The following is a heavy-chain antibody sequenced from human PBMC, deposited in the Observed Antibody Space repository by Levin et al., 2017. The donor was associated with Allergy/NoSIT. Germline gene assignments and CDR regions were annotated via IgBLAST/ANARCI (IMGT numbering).Heavy chain of an antibody. CDR2: INPNSGGT. V-gene: IGHV1-2*02. D-gene: IGHD3-10*01. Sequence: GESLKISCKASGYTFTGYYMHWVRQAPGQGLEWMGWINPNSGGTNYAQKFQGRVTMTRDTSISTAYMELSRLRSDDTAVYYCARFGLWFEPGPDYYFDYWGQGTLVTVSS. CDR1: GYTFTGYY. CDR3: ARFGLWFEPGPDYYFDY. J-gene: IGHJ4*02.